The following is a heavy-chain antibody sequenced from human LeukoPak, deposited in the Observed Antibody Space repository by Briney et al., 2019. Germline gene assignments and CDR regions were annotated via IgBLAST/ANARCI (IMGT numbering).Heavy chain of an antibody. Sequence: GGSLRLSCAVSGFSFTNFWMSWVRQAPGRGLGWVANIHPEGNEKYHVESVKGRFTISRDNTKNLLFLQMNGLRVEDTAVYYCARGDAFSGDHWGQGTLVTVSS. CDR3: ARGDAFSGDH. CDR1: GFSFTNFW. CDR2: IHPEGNEK. J-gene: IGHJ4*02. V-gene: IGHV3-7*04.